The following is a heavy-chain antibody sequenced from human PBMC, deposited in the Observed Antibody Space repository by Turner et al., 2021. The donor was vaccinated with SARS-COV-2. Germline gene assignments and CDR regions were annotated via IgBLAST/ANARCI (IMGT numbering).Heavy chain of an antibody. V-gene: IGHV1-8*01. Sequence: QVQLVQSGAEVKKPGASVKVSCKASGYTFSRYDLNWVRQATGQGLEWMGWMNPKSGNTGYAQKFQGRVTMTRNTSISTAYMGLSSLRSEDTAVYYCARHQGSTSGYDHGMNVWGQGTAVIVSS. CDR2: MNPKSGNT. CDR1: GYTFSRYD. CDR3: ARHQGSTSGYDHGMNV. J-gene: IGHJ6*02. D-gene: IGHD1-1*01.